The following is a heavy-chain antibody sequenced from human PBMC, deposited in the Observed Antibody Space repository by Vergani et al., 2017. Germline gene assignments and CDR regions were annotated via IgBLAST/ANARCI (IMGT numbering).Heavy chain of an antibody. CDR1: GYSFTSYW. V-gene: IGHV5-51*01. CDR3: ARREGGSGSYDAFDI. D-gene: IGHD3-10*01. CDR2: IYPGDSDT. Sequence: EVQLVQSGAEVKKPGESLKISCKGSGYSFTSYWIGWVRQMPGKGLEWMGIIYPGDSDTRYSQSFQGQVTISADKSIGTAYRQWSSLKASDTAMYYCARREGGSGSYDAFDIWGQGKMVTVSS. J-gene: IGHJ3*02.